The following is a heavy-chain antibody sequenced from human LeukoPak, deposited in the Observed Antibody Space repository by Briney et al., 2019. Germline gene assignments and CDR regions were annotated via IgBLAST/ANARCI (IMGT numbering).Heavy chain of an antibody. CDR1: GASFNSDDQY. Sequence: PSQTLSLTCTVSGASFNSDDQYWNWIRQSPGKGLEWIGSIHPSWMLYNNPSLESRVTMSRDTSKNQFSLNLNSVTAAETAVYFCSRGLASRKLGYWGQGILDTVSS. J-gene: IGHJ4*02. CDR2: IHPSWML. CDR3: SRGLASRKLGY. V-gene: IGHV4-31*03. D-gene: IGHD6-19*01.